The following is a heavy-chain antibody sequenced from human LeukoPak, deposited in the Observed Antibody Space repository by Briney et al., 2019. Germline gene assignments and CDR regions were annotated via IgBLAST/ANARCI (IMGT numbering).Heavy chain of an antibody. CDR1: GFTFSDYY. CDR3: ARMPRLLDP. Sequence: PGGSLRLSCAASGFTFSDYYMIWLRQAPGKGLESVSYISGTSTDTKYADSVRGRFTISRDNAKNSLYLQMDSLRVEDTAVYYCARMPRLLDPWGQGTLVTVSS. J-gene: IGHJ5*02. CDR2: ISGTSTDT. V-gene: IGHV3-11*03. D-gene: IGHD2-21*01.